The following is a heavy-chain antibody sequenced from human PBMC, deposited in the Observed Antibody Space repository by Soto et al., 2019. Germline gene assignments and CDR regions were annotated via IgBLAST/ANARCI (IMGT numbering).Heavy chain of an antibody. CDR2: IWYDGSNK. J-gene: IGHJ6*02. CDR3: ARDGYSSSSYYYYYGMDV. D-gene: IGHD6-6*01. Sequence: QVQLVESGGGVVQPGRSLRLSCAASGFTFSSYGMHWVRQAPGKGVEWVAVIWYDGSNKYYADSVKGRFTISRDNSNNSLYLQMNSLRAEDTAVYYCARDGYSSSSYYYYYGMDVWGQGTTVTVSS. CDR1: GFTFSSYG. V-gene: IGHV3-33*01.